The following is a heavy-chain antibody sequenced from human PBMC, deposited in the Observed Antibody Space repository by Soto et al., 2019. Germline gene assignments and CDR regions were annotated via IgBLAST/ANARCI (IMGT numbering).Heavy chain of an antibody. J-gene: IGHJ5*02. V-gene: IGHV1-69*01. Sequence: QVPLVQSGAEVKKPGSSVTVSCKASGGTFSSYAIHWVRQAPGQGIEWMGGIIPRYGTAKYAQRFQGRVTITAEESTTTVYMELTSMASQDMAVYYCARVTSMVRGVIDNWFDPWGHGTLVTVSS. D-gene: IGHD3-10*01. CDR3: ARVTSMVRGVIDNWFDP. CDR2: IIPRYGTA. CDR1: GGTFSSYA.